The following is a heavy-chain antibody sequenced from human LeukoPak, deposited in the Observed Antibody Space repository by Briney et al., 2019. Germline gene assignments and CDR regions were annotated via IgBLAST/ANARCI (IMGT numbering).Heavy chain of an antibody. CDR3: AKEAVTMVRGVMSL. CDR1: GFTFSSYG. V-gene: IGHV3-33*06. D-gene: IGHD3-10*01. Sequence: PGRSLRLSCAASGFTFSSYGMHWVRQAPGKGLEWVAVIWYDGSNKYYADSVKGRFTISRDNSKNTLYLQMNSLRAEDTAVYYCAKEAVTMVRGVMSLWGQGTLVTVSS. J-gene: IGHJ4*02. CDR2: IWYDGSNK.